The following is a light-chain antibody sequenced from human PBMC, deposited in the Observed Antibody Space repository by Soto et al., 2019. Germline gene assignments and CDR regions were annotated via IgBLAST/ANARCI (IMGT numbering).Light chain of an antibody. CDR2: GAS. J-gene: IGKJ1*01. V-gene: IGKV3-20*01. CDR3: PQYGSSLSWT. Sequence: EIVLTQSPGTRSLSPGERATLSCRASQSVSSSYLAWYQQKPGQAPRLLIYGASSRATGIPDRFSGSGSGTDFTLTISRLEPEDFAVYYCPQYGSSLSWTFGQGTKV. CDR1: QSVSSSY.